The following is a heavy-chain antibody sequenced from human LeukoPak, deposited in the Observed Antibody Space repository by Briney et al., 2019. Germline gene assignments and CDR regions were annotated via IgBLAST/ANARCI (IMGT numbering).Heavy chain of an antibody. CDR3: AKDRGNAFGYLDS. V-gene: IGHV3-23*01. D-gene: IGHD1-1*01. CDR2: ISASGGST. Sequence: PGGSLRLSCAASGFTFSSYAMNWVRQAPGKGLEWVSTISASGGSTNYVDSVRGRFTISRDNSKNTLYLQMSSLRAEDTAVYYCAKDRGNAFGYLDSWGQGTLVTVSS. CDR1: GFTFSSYA. J-gene: IGHJ4*02.